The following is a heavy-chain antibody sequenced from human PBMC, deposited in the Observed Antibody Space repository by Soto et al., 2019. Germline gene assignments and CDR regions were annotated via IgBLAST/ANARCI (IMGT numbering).Heavy chain of an antibody. J-gene: IGHJ2*01. D-gene: IGHD1-1*01. Sequence: QVQLVQSGAEVKKPGSSVKVSCKASGGTFSSYTISWVRQAPGQGLEWMGRIIPILGIVNYAQKFQGRVTITADNSTRTAYMELSSLRSEDTAVYYCARELQNWYFDLWGRGTLVTVSS. V-gene: IGHV1-69*02. CDR3: ARELQNWYFDL. CDR2: IIPILGIV. CDR1: GGTFSSYT.